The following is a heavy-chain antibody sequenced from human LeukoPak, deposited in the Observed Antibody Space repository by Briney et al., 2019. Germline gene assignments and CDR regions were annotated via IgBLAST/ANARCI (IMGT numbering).Heavy chain of an antibody. V-gene: IGHV3-30*04. CDR3: ARTVDTAMVTIDY. D-gene: IGHD5-18*01. J-gene: IGHJ4*02. Sequence: PGRSLRLSCAASRFTFSSYAMHWVRQAPGKGLEWVAVISYDGRNKYYADSVKGRFTISRDNSKNTLYLQMNSLRAEDTAVYYCARTVDTAMVTIDYWGQGTLVTVSS. CDR1: RFTFSSYA. CDR2: ISYDGRNK.